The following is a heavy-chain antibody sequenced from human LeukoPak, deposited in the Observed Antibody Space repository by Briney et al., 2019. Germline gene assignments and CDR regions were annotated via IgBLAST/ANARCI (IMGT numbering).Heavy chain of an antibody. CDR3: ARHHGP. CDR1: GGSISSSFYY. V-gene: IGHV4-39*01. CDR2: VYHSGST. D-gene: IGHD4-17*01. Sequence: SETLSLTCTVSGGSISSSFYYWGWTRQPPGQGLEWIGSVYHSGSTYYNPSLKSRVTISVDTPRNQFSLNLSSVTAADTAVYYCARHHGPWGQGTLVAVSS. J-gene: IGHJ5*02.